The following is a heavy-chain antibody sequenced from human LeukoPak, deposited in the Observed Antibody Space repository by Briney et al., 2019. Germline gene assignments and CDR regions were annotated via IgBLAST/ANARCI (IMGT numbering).Heavy chain of an antibody. CDR2: IYTTGNT. CDR3: ARWGLSGDYSYLDY. Sequence: SETLSLTCTVSGGSINIYWSWIRQPPGKGLEWIGFIYTTGNTNYNPSLKSRVTISVDTSRNQFSLKLTSVTAADTAVYYCARWGLSGDYSYLDYWGQGTLVTVSS. V-gene: IGHV4-4*09. CDR1: GGSINIY. D-gene: IGHD1-26*01. J-gene: IGHJ4*02.